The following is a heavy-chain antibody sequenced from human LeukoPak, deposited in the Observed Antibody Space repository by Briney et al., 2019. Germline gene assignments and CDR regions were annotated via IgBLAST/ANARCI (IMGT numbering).Heavy chain of an antibody. D-gene: IGHD2-15*01. Sequence: PGESLRLSCAASGCTFSRYSMAWVRQPPGKGLEWVSSITLSNSISHPDSVRGRFTISRANAWNSLYLQMNSLRVEDTAIYYCARDYPNDCSGRTCPSPFDYWGQGIQVTVSP. CDR2: ITLSNSI. CDR3: ARDYPNDCSGRTCPSPFDY. J-gene: IGHJ4*02. CDR1: GCTFSRYS. V-gene: IGHV3-21*01.